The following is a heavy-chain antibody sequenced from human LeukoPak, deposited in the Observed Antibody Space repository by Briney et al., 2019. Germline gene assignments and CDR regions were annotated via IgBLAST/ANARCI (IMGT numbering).Heavy chain of an antibody. CDR2: ISYDGSNK. CDR1: GFTFSSYG. Sequence: PGRSLRLSCVASGFTFSSYGMHWVRQAPGKGLEWVAVISYDGSNKYYADSVKGRFTISRDNSKNTLYLQMNSLRAEDTAVYYCVKDQVGVTYTFEYWGQGTLVTVSS. CDR3: VKDQVGVTYTFEY. V-gene: IGHV3-30*18. J-gene: IGHJ4*02. D-gene: IGHD3-10*01.